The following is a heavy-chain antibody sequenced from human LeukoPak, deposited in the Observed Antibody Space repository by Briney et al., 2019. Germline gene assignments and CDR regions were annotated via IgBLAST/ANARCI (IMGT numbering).Heavy chain of an antibody. V-gene: IGHV3-53*05. CDR2: IYSRGST. D-gene: IGHD2/OR15-2a*01. CDR3: ARDRVGDSFYDLDAFDI. CDR1: GFIVSSHY. J-gene: IGHJ3*02. Sequence: GGSLRLSCAASGFIVSSHYMSWVRQAPGKGLEWVSGIYSRGSTDYADSVKGRFTISRDISKNTVHLQMNSLRSEDTAVYYCARDRVGDSFYDLDAFDIWGQGTMVTVSS.